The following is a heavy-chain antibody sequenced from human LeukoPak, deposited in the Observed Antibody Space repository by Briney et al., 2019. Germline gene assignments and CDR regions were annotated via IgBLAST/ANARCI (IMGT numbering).Heavy chain of an antibody. Sequence: GGSLRLSCAASGFTFSSYSMNWVRQAPGKGLEWVSSISSSSSYIYYADSVEGRFTISRDNAKNSLYLQMNSLRAEDTAVYYCEGNYDYVWGSYRSTHYYFDYWGQGTLVTVSS. J-gene: IGHJ4*02. CDR3: EGNYDYVWGSYRSTHYYFDY. CDR1: GFTFSSYS. V-gene: IGHV3-21*04. D-gene: IGHD3-16*02. CDR2: ISSSSSYI.